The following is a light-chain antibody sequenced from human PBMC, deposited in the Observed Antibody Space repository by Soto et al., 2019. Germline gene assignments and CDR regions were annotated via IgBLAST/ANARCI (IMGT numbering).Light chain of an antibody. CDR2: EVS. CDR3: SSYTSSSTLV. V-gene: IGLV2-14*01. J-gene: IGLJ2*01. Sequence: QSVLTQPASVSGSPGKSITISCTGTSSDVGGYKYVSWYQQHPGKAPKLMIYEVSNRPSGVPNRFFGSKSGNTASLTISGLQAEDEADYYCSSYTSSSTLVFGGGTKVTVL. CDR1: SSDVGGYKY.